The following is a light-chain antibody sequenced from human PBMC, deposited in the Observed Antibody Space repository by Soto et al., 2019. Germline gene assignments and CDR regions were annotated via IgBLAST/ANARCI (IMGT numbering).Light chain of an antibody. J-gene: IGLJ2*01. CDR3: QSYDSSLSGCVV. CDR1: SSNIGAGYD. Sequence: QAVATQPPSVSGAPGQRVTISCTGSSSNIGAGYDVHWYQQLPGTAPKLLIYGNSNRPSGVPDRFSGSKSGTSASLAITGLQAEDEADYYCQSYDSSLSGCVVFGGGTKLTVL. V-gene: IGLV1-40*01. CDR2: GNS.